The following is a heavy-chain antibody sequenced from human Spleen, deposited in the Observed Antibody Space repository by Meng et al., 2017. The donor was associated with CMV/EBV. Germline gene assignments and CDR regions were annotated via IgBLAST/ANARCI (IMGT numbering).Heavy chain of an antibody. CDR1: AGSISSNTYY. CDR3: ARLKREYEHRFDY. D-gene: IGHD3-10*01. J-gene: IGHJ4*02. CDR2: IYYNGNT. Sequence: GSLRLSCIVSAGSISSNTYYWGWIRQPPGKGLEWIGSIYYNGNTYCNPSLKSRVTISVVTSKSQFSLKLSSVTAADTAMYYCARLKREYEHRFDYWGQGTLVTVSS. V-gene: IGHV4-39*07.